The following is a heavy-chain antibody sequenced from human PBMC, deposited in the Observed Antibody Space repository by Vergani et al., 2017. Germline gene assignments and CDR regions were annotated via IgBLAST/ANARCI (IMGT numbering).Heavy chain of an antibody. CDR3: ATKSCGTPGCQIGYFRE. CDR2: ISYDGTQK. V-gene: IGHV3-30*03. Sequence: QVHLVESGGGVVQPGRSLRLSCVVSGFTSCYYCIHWVRQAPGKGVEWVAVISYDGTQKYYADSVKGRFTISRDNSKRTLYLQMNSLRTEDTAVYYCATKSCGTPGCQIGYFREWGQGTLVTVSS. CDR1: GFTSCYYC. D-gene: IGHD1-1*01. J-gene: IGHJ1*01.